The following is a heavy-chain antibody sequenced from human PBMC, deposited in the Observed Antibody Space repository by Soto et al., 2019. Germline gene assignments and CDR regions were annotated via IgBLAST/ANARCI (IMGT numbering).Heavy chain of an antibody. J-gene: IGHJ4*02. CDR1: GFTFSSYA. CDR3: AKDYHYDSSGYYLVASFDY. CDR2: ISGSGGST. D-gene: IGHD3-22*01. V-gene: IGHV3-23*01. Sequence: GGSLRLSCAASGFTFSSYAMSWVRQAPGKGLEWVSAISGSGGSTYYADSVKGRFTISRDNSKNTLYLQMNSLRAEDTAVYYCAKDYHYDSSGYYLVASFDYWGQGTLVTVSS.